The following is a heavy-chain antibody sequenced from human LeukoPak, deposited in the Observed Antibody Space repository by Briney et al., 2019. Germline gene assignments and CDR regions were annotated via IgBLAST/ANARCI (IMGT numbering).Heavy chain of an antibody. CDR1: GYTFTRYD. CDR3: ARAEKYCSSTSCSWGFDY. CDR2: INLKSGNT. D-gene: IGHD2-2*01. V-gene: IGHV1-8*01. J-gene: IGHJ4*02. Sequence: ASVKVSCKASGYTFTRYDINWVRQATGQGLEWMGWINLKSGNTGHAQKFQGRVTMTRDTSISTAYMELSRLRSDDTAVYYCARAEKYCSSTSCSWGFDYWGQGTLVTVSS.